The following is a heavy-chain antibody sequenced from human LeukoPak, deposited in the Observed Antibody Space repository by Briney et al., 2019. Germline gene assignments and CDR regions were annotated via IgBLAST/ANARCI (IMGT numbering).Heavy chain of an antibody. CDR3: VKASGNYYSDY. CDR2: IIASGGST. Sequence: GGSLRLSCAASGFTFTNYAMSWVRQAPGKGLQWVSSIIASGGSTYYADSVKGRFTISRDNSKNTLYLQMDSLRAEDTAIYYCVKASGNYYSDYWGQGTLVTVSS. V-gene: IGHV3-23*01. D-gene: IGHD1-26*01. J-gene: IGHJ4*02. CDR1: GFTFTNYA.